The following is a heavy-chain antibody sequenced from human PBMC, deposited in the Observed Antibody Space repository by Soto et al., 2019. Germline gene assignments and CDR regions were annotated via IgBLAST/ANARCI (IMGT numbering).Heavy chain of an antibody. CDR1: GGTSTRYA. Sequence: QERLVQSGAEVRKPGSSVKVSCKVTGGTSTRYAINWVRQAPGQGLEWMGGIVPMFGTSKYAQKFQGKVTITADTSTNIAYMELRSLRSEDTAVYYCNRGSEYDFWSGYLWGQGTLVSVSS. V-gene: IGHV1-69*06. D-gene: IGHD3-3*01. J-gene: IGHJ4*02. CDR3: NRGSEYDFWSGYL. CDR2: IVPMFGTS.